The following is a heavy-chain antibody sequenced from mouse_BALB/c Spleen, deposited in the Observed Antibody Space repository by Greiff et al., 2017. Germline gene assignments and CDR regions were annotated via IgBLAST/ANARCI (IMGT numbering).Heavy chain of an antibody. J-gene: IGHJ2*01. Sequence: VQVVESGAELAKPGASGKLSCKASGYTFTSYWMHWVKQRPGQGLEWIGYINPSTGYTEYNQTFKDRSTLTADKSSSTDYMQLSSLTSEVSAVYCCARSLRYFDYWGQGTTLTVSS. CDR3: ARSLRYFDY. V-gene: IGHV1-7*01. CDR2: INPSTGYT. CDR1: GYTFTSYW.